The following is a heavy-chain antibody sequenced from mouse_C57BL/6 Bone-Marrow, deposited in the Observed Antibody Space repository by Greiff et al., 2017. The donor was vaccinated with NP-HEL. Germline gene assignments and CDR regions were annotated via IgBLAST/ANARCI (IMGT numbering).Heavy chain of an antibody. CDR2: IYPGDGDT. CDR1: GYAFSSSW. V-gene: IGHV1-82*01. J-gene: IGHJ4*01. D-gene: IGHD2-1*01. Sequence: VKLVESGPELVKPGASVKISCKASGYAFSSSWMNWVKQRPGKGLEWIGRIYPGDGDTNYNGKFKGKATLTADKSSSTAYMQLSSLTSEDSAVYLCASGGNPYYYAMDYWGQGTSVTVSS. CDR3: ASGGNPYYYAMDY.